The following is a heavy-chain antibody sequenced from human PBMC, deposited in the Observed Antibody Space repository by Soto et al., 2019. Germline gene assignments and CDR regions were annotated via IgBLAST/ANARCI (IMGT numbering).Heavy chain of an antibody. CDR3: ARKLTGHVAFDM. CDR1: GFTFSDYA. D-gene: IGHD7-27*01. Sequence: GGSLSLSCSASGFTFSDYAMHWVRQPPGKGLEWVATVSSDGERKYYAMSVKGRFAISKDNSMSTLLLQMDTLGPDDTAVYYCARKLTGHVAFDMWGQGTMVTVS. CDR2: VSSDGERK. J-gene: IGHJ3*02. V-gene: IGHV3-30*03.